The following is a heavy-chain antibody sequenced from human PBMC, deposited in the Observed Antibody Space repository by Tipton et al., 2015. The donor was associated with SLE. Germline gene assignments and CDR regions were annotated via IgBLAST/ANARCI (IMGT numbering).Heavy chain of an antibody. CDR2: IYYSGST. Sequence: TLSLTCAVYGVSFSGYYWSWIRQPPGKGLEWIGYIYYSGSTNYNPSLKSRVTISVDTSKNQFSLRLSSVTAADTAVYYCARTYGSGNAFDIWGQGTMVTVSS. CDR1: GVSFSGYY. V-gene: IGHV4-59*01. CDR3: ARTYGSGNAFDI. D-gene: IGHD3-10*01. J-gene: IGHJ3*02.